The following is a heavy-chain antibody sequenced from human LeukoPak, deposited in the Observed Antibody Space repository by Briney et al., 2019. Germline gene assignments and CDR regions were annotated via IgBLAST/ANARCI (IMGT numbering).Heavy chain of an antibody. Sequence: GASVKVSCKASGYTFTSYDINWVRQATGQGLEWMGWMNPNSGNTGYAQKFQGRVTMTRNTSISTAYLELSSLRSEDTAVYYCARMDGSRSRNWFDPWGQGTLVTVSS. CDR2: MNPNSGNT. CDR1: GYTFTSYD. V-gene: IGHV1-8*02. D-gene: IGHD3-10*01. J-gene: IGHJ5*02. CDR3: ARMDGSRSRNWFDP.